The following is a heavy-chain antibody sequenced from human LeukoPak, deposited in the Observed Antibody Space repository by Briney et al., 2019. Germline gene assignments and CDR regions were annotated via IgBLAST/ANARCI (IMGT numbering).Heavy chain of an antibody. V-gene: IGHV4-34*01. J-gene: IGHJ4*02. CDR2: INHSGST. CDR3: ARVPPSRRVGATPRAYYFDY. D-gene: IGHD1-26*01. Sequence: SETLSLTCAVYGGSFSGHYWSWIRQPPGKGLEWIGEINHSGSTNYNPSLKSRVTISVDTSKNQFSLKLSSVTAADTAVYYCARVPPSRRVGATPRAYYFDYWGQGTLVTVSS. CDR1: GGSFSGHY.